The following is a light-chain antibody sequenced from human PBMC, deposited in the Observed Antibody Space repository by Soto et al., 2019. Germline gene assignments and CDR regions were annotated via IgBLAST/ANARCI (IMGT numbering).Light chain of an antibody. CDR3: EQYNSWPLT. CDR2: DTY. CDR1: QSVRSK. Sequence: IGLTQSPASLSVSPGERATLSCRASQSVRSKVAWYQQKPGQAPSLVIYDTYIRATGIPARFSGSGFGTEFTLTISSLQPEDFAVYYCEQYNSWPLTFGGGTKVDIK. J-gene: IGKJ4*01. V-gene: IGKV3-15*01.